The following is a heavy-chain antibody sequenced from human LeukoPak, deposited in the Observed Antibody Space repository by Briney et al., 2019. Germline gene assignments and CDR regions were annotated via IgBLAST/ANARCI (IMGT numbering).Heavy chain of an antibody. D-gene: IGHD3-22*01. Sequence: ASVKVSRKASGHTFTGYYMHWVRQAPGQGLEWMGRINPNSGGTNYAQKFQGRVTMTRDTSISTAYMELSRLRSDDTAVYYCARDRYYDSSGYYEYYYYYYMDVWGKGTTVTVSS. J-gene: IGHJ6*03. CDR1: GHTFTGYY. CDR2: INPNSGGT. V-gene: IGHV1-2*06. CDR3: ARDRYYDSSGYYEYYYYYYMDV.